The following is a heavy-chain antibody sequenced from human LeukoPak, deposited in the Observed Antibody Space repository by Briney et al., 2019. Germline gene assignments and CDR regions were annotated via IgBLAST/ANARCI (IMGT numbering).Heavy chain of an antibody. V-gene: IGHV3-48*03. Sequence: PGGSLRLSCAASGITFSSYEMNWVRQTPGKGLEWVSYISSSGRTIYYADPLKGRFTISRDNAKNSLYLQMNSLRAEDTAVYYCARVGGSYYYFDYWGQGTLVTVSS. D-gene: IGHD1-26*01. J-gene: IGHJ4*02. CDR3: ARVGGSYYYFDY. CDR1: GITFSSYE. CDR2: ISSSGRTI.